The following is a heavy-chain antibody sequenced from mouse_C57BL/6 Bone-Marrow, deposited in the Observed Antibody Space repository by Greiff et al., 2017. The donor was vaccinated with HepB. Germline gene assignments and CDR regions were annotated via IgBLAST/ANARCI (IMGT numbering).Heavy chain of an antibody. CDR2: IYPGDGDT. CDR1: GYAFSSSW. V-gene: IGHV1-82*01. D-gene: IGHD5-5*01. Sequence: QVQLQQSGPELVKPGASVKISCKASGYAFSSSWMNWVKQRPGKGLEWIGRIYPGDGDTNYNGKFKGKATLTADKSASTAYMQLSSLTSEDSAVYFCAIDYPYYAMDYWGQGTSVTVSS. J-gene: IGHJ4*01. CDR3: AIDYPYYAMDY.